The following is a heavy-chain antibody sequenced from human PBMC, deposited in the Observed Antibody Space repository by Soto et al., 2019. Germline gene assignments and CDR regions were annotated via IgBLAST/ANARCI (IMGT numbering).Heavy chain of an antibody. J-gene: IGHJ4*02. CDR3: ARGYSGYDWPHYFDY. CDR2: IIPIFGTA. D-gene: IGHD5-12*01. V-gene: IGHV1-69*13. Sequence: SVKVSCKASGGTFSSYAISWVRQAPGQGLEWMGGIIPIFGTANYAQKFQGRVTITADESTSTAYMELSSLRSEDTAVYYCARGYSGYDWPHYFDYWGQGTLVTVSS. CDR1: GGTFSSYA.